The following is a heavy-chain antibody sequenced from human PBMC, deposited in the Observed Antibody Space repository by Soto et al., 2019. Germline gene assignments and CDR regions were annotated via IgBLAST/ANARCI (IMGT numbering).Heavy chain of an antibody. CDR3: ARSYSYVLDAFDI. J-gene: IGHJ3*02. V-gene: IGHV3-11*01. CDR1: GFTFSDYY. D-gene: IGHD5-18*01. Sequence: GGSLRLSCAASGFTFSDYYMSWIRQAPGKGLEWVSYISSSGSTIYYADSVKGRFTISRDNAKNSLYLQMNSLRAEDTAVYYCARSYSYVLDAFDIWGQGTMVTVSS. CDR2: ISSSGSTI.